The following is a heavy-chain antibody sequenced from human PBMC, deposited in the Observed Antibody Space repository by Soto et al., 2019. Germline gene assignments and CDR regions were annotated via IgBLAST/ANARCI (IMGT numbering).Heavy chain of an antibody. D-gene: IGHD4-17*01. CDR3: ARRAPVTPFDY. CDR1: GFRFGDYA. CDR2: IRSNTYGGTS. Sequence: PGGSLRLSCTTSGFRFGDYAMSWFRQAPGKGPEWIGVIRSNTYGGTSEYAPSVKGRFTLSRDDSAKTVYLQMHSLKIEDTGVYYCARRAPVTPFDYWGQGT. V-gene: IGHV3-49*03. J-gene: IGHJ4*02.